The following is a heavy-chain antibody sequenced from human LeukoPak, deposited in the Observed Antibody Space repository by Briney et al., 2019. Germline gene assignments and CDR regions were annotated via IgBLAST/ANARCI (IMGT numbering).Heavy chain of an antibody. CDR3: VRETGWLFDF. Sequence: PGGSLRLSCAASGFTFSTFAMIWVRQPPGKGLEWVSYISSSGSTIYYADSVKGRFTISRDNAKNSLFLQVNSLRAEDTAVYYCVRETGWLFDFWGQGTLVIVSS. CDR2: ISSSGSTI. V-gene: IGHV3-48*04. J-gene: IGHJ4*02. D-gene: IGHD5-12*01. CDR1: GFTFSTFA.